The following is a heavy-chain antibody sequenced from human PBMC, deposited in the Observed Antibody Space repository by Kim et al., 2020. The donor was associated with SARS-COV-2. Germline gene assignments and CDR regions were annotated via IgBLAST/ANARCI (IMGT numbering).Heavy chain of an antibody. CDR1: GGSISSSSYY. Sequence: SETLSLTCTVSGGSISSSSYYWGWIRQPPGKGLEWIGSIYYSGSTYYNPSLKSRVTISVDTSKNQFSLKLSSVTAADTAVYYCARLRGTIFGVTYGGGSRRGMDVWGQGTTVTVSS. CDR2: IYYSGST. CDR3: ARLRGTIFGVTYGGGSRRGMDV. J-gene: IGHJ6*02. V-gene: IGHV4-39*01. D-gene: IGHD3-3*01.